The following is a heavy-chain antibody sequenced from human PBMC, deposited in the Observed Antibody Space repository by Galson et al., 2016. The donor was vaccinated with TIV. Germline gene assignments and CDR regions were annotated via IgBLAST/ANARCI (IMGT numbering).Heavy chain of an antibody. V-gene: IGHV1-69-2*01. J-gene: IGHJ6*02. CDR3: TTVRLRGSGGMDV. D-gene: IGHD2-8*01. Sequence: VKVSCKVSGYNFTDYYLHWMQQAPGKGFEWMGHVDPEDGQTKYAPKFQGRVTMSADTSTDTAYMELTSLRSEDTAIYFCTTVRLRGSGGMDVWGQGTTGIVSS. CDR1: GYNFTDYY. CDR2: VDPEDGQT.